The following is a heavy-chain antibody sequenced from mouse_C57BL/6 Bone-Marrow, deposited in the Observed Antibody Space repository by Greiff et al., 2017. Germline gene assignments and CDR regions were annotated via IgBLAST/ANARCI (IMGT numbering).Heavy chain of an antibody. CDR2: IYPSDSET. J-gene: IGHJ4*01. D-gene: IGHD1-1*01. CDR3: ARHHYGSSMDD. Sequence: VQLQQPGAELVRPGSSVKLSCKASGYTFTSYWMDWVKQRPGQGLEWIGNIYPSDSETHYNQKFKDKATLTVDKSSSTAYMQLSSLTSEDSAVYYCARHHYGSSMDDWGQGTSVTVSS. CDR1: GYTFTSYW. V-gene: IGHV1-61*01.